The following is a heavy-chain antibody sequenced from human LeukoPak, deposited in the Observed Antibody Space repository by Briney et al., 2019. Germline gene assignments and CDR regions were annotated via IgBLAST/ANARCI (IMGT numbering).Heavy chain of an antibody. J-gene: IGHJ4*02. CDR2: ISAYNGNT. Sequence: ASVKVSCKASGYTFTGYYMHWVRQAPGQGLEWMGWISAYNGNTNYAQKLQGRVTMTTDTSTSTAYMELRSLRSDDAAVYYCARGYSSSWAFDYWGQGTLATVSS. CDR1: GYTFTGYY. D-gene: IGHD6-13*01. CDR3: ARGYSSSWAFDY. V-gene: IGHV1-18*04.